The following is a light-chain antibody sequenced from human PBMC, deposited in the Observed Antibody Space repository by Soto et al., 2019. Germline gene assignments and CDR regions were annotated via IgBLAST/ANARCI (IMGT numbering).Light chain of an antibody. CDR2: DAS. Sequence: DIQLTQSPSSLSASVVHRVTITCQASDDIINSLNWYQQKPGKAPKLLIHDASILQTGVPSRFSGGGSGTDFTFTITSLQPEDIATYYCQQYDILPITFGGGTKVDIK. CDR1: DDIINS. V-gene: IGKV1-33*01. J-gene: IGKJ4*01. CDR3: QQYDILPIT.